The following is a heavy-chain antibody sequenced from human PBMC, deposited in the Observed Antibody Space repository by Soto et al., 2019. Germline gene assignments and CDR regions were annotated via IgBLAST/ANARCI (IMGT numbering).Heavy chain of an antibody. CDR3: ARAIVLVPAAIGDY. J-gene: IGHJ4*02. CDR2: ISYDGSNK. V-gene: IGHV3-30-3*01. CDR1: GFTFSSYA. Sequence: QVQLVESGGGVVQPGRSLRLSCAASGFTFSSYAMQWVRQAPGKGLEWVAVISYDGSNKYYADSVKGRFTISRDNSKNTLYLQMNSLRAEDTAVYYCARAIVLVPAAIGDYWGQGTLVTVSS. D-gene: IGHD2-2*01.